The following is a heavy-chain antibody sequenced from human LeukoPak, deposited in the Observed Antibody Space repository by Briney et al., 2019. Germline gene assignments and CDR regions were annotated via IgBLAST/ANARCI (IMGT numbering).Heavy chain of an antibody. CDR1: GFTFSSYA. D-gene: IGHD3-22*01. V-gene: IGHV3-23*01. Sequence: GGSLRLSCAASGFTFSSYAMSWVRQAPGKGLEWVSAISGSGGSTYYADSVKGRFTISRDNSKNTLYLQMNSLRAEDTAVYYCAKTARKYYYDSSGYLDYWGQGTLVTVTS. CDR2: ISGSGGST. J-gene: IGHJ4*02. CDR3: AKTARKYYYDSSGYLDY.